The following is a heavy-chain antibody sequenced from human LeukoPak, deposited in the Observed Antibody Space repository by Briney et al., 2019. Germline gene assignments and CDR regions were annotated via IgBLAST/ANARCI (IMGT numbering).Heavy chain of an antibody. CDR3: ASLTYYYDSSGRDAFDI. D-gene: IGHD3-22*01. V-gene: IGHV1-46*01. CDR2: INPSGGST. Sequence: ALVKVSCKASGYTFTSYYMHWVRQAPGQGLEWMGIINPSGGSTSYAQKFQGRVTMTRDTSTSTVYMELSSLRSEDTAVYYCASLTYYYDSSGRDAFDIWGQGTMVTVS. J-gene: IGHJ3*02. CDR1: GYTFTSYY.